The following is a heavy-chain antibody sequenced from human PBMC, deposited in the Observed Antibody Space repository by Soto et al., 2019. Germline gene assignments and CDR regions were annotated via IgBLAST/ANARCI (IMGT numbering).Heavy chain of an antibody. Sequence: PSETLSLTCTVSGGSISSYYWSWIRQPAGEGLEWIGRIYTSGSTNYNPSLKSRVTMSVDTSKNQFSLKLSSVTAADTAVHYCARDNPLLGHYDFWSGYPTNNWFDPWGQGTLVTVSS. CDR1: GGSISSYY. V-gene: IGHV4-4*07. J-gene: IGHJ5*02. D-gene: IGHD3-3*01. CDR2: IYTSGST. CDR3: ARDNPLLGHYDFWSGYPTNNWFDP.